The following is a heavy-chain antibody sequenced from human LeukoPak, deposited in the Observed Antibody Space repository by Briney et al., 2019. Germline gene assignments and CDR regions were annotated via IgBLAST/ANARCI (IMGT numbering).Heavy chain of an antibody. CDR1: GFTFSDYA. V-gene: IGHV3-23*01. J-gene: IGHJ4*02. Sequence: PGGSLRLSCTASGFTFSDYAMTWVRQAPGRGLEWVASISGSGGGTYYADSVKGRYTIARDNSKNTLSLQMNSLRAEDTAVYYCAKGVSVVVTDLDYWGQGTVVTVSS. CDR2: ISGSGGGT. CDR3: AKGVSVVVTDLDY. D-gene: IGHD2-21*02.